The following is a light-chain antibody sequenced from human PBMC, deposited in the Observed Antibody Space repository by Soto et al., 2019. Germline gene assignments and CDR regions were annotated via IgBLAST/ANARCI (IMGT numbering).Light chain of an antibody. CDR2: GAS. CDR3: QKYDSAPLT. V-gene: IGKV1-27*01. Sequence: IQMTQSPSSLSASVGDIVTISCRASQGIGNALAWYQQKPGKPIQLLIYGASTLHSGVPSRFSGSGSGTDLTLTISSLQPEDVATYYCQKYDSAPLTFGGGTKVDIK. CDR1: QGIGNA. J-gene: IGKJ4*01.